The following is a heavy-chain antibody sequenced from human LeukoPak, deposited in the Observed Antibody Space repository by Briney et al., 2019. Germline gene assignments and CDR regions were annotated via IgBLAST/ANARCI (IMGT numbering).Heavy chain of an antibody. J-gene: IGHJ4*02. CDR3: ARSWSSGYYFDY. V-gene: IGHV3-7*01. Sequence: GGSLRLSCTASGFTFSRSWMSWVRQAPGKGLEWVANINQDGSDKASLDSVKGRFTISRDNAKNSLYLQMNSLRAEDTAVYYCARSWSSGYYFDYWGQGTLVTVSS. D-gene: IGHD3-22*01. CDR2: INQDGSDK. CDR1: GFTFSRSW.